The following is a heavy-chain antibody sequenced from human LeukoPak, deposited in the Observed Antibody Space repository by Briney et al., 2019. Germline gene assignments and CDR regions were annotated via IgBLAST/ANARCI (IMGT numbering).Heavy chain of an antibody. J-gene: IGHJ6*04. CDR3: AKDPVVPAAMGSMDV. CDR1: GFTFSSYG. V-gene: IGHV3-30*02. D-gene: IGHD2-2*01. CDR2: IRYDGSNK. Sequence: GGSLRLSCAASGFTFSSYGMHWVRQAPGKGLEWVAFIRYDGSNKYYADSVKGRFTISRDNSKNTLYLQMNSLRAEDTAVYYCAKDPVVPAAMGSMDVWGKGTTVTVSS.